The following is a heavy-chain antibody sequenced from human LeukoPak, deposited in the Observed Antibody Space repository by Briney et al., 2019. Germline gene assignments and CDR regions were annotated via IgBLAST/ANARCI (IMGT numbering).Heavy chain of an antibody. CDR3: ARQEGMSTKNWYFDL. CDR1: GYTFHSYW. D-gene: IGHD1-1*01. Sequence: GESLKISCKGSGYTFHSYWIAWVRQMPGKGLEWMGIIYPGDSDTRYSPSFQGQVTISADKSIRTAYLQWSSLKASDTAMYYCARQEGMSTKNWYFDLWGRGTLVTVSS. J-gene: IGHJ2*01. CDR2: IYPGDSDT. V-gene: IGHV5-51*01.